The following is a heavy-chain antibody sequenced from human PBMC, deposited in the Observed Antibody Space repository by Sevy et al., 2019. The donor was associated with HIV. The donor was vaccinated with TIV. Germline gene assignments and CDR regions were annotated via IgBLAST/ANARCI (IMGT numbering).Heavy chain of an antibody. Sequence: GGSLRLSCAATGFTCSNYAMHWVRQAPGKGMEWVAIIWSDGAYQYHGDSVKGRFTISRDKSKNTLYLQMNNVRVEDTAVYYCARGGYYYDNAAYYALDSWGQGTMVTVSS. CDR3: ARGGYYYDNAAYYALDS. CDR2: IWSDGAYQ. J-gene: IGHJ4*02. V-gene: IGHV3-33*01. D-gene: IGHD3-22*01. CDR1: GFTCSNYA.